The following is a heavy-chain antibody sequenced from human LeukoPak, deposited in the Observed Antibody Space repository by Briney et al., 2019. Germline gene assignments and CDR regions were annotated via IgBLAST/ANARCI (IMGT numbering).Heavy chain of an antibody. J-gene: IGHJ3*02. CDR3: ARSAAQLEQSGANAFDI. D-gene: IGHD1-1*01. Sequence: GGSLRLSCAASGFTLITYWMTWVRQAPGKGLEWVANINQDGSEKYYVGSVKGRFTISRDNAKNSLYLQMNSLRAEDMALYYCARSAAQLEQSGANAFDIWGQGTMVTVSS. CDR2: INQDGSEK. V-gene: IGHV3-7*03. CDR1: GFTLITYW.